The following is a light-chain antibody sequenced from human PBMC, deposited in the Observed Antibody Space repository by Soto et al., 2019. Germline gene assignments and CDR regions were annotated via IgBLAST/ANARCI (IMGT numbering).Light chain of an antibody. Sequence: EIVLTQSPGTLSLYPGERATLSCRASQSVSSNYLAWYQQKPGQAPRVLIYVASSRATGIPDRFSGSGSGTVFTLTISRLEPEDFAVYYCQQYGSSPITFGQGTRLEIK. V-gene: IGKV3-20*01. CDR1: QSVSSNY. J-gene: IGKJ5*01. CDR3: QQYGSSPIT. CDR2: VAS.